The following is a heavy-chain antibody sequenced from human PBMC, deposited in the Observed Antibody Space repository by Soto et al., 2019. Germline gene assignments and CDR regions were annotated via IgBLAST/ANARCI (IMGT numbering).Heavy chain of an antibody. Sequence: ASVKVSCKASGYTFTSYYMHWVRQAPGQGLEWMGIINPSGGSTSYAQKFQGRVTMTRDTSTSTAYMELSSLRSEDMAVYYCARWGRDTAMGIPFDYWGQGTLVTVYS. J-gene: IGHJ4*02. CDR1: GYTFTSYY. CDR2: INPSGGST. V-gene: IGHV1-46*01. CDR3: ARWGRDTAMGIPFDY. D-gene: IGHD5-18*01.